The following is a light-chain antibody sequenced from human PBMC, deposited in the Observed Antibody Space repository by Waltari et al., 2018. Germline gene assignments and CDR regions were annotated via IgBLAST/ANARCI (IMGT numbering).Light chain of an antibody. CDR3: NSYTSSYTYV. J-gene: IGLJ1*01. Sequence: QSALTQPASVSGSPGQSITIPCPGTSSDVGGYTFVSWYQQHPGKAPKLMIYGVSNRPSGVSSRFSGSKSGNTASLTISGLQAEDEADYYCNSYTSSYTYVFGTGTRSPS. V-gene: IGLV2-14*03. CDR1: SSDVGGYTF. CDR2: GVS.